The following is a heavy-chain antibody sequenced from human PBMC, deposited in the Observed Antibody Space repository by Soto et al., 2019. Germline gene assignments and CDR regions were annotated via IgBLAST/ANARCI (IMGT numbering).Heavy chain of an antibody. Sequence: GGSLRLSFAASGFTFSSYDMSWVRQAPGKGLEWVSAISGSGGSTDYADSVRGRFTSSRDNSKNTLYLQTNSLRAEDTAVYYCAKDHDGENIVATTNWFDPWGQGTIVTVSS. V-gene: IGHV3-23*01. CDR1: GFTFSSYD. J-gene: IGHJ5*02. D-gene: IGHD5-12*01. CDR3: AKDHDGENIVATTNWFDP. CDR2: ISGSGGST.